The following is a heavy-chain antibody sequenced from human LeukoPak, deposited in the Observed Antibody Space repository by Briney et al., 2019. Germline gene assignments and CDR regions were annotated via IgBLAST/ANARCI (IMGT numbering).Heavy chain of an antibody. Sequence: GGSLRLSCAASGFTFSSYAMSWVRQAPGKGLEWGSGISGSGGKTYYADSVKGRFTISRDNFKNTLYLQMNSLRAEDTAVYYCARSVRTYFDYWGQGTLVTVSS. CDR2: ISGSGGKT. CDR1: GFTFSSYA. CDR3: ARSVRTYFDY. D-gene: IGHD4-17*01. V-gene: IGHV3-23*01. J-gene: IGHJ4*02.